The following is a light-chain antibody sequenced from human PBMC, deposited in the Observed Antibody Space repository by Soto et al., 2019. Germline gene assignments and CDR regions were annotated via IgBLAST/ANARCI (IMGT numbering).Light chain of an antibody. CDR3: QQLNSYPIT. Sequence: DIQLTQSPSFLSASVGDRVTITCRASQGLSSDLAWYQQKPGKAPKLLIYAASTLQSGVPSRFSGSGSGTEFTLTISILQPEDFATYCCQQLNSYPITFGQGTRLEIK. CDR1: QGLSSD. CDR2: AAS. V-gene: IGKV1-9*01. J-gene: IGKJ5*01.